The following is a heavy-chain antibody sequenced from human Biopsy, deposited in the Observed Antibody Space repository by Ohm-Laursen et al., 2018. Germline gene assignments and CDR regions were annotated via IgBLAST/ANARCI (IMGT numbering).Heavy chain of an antibody. CDR2: INVYSNKK. CDR3: ARSPGRDRMDV. D-gene: IGHD1-14*01. J-gene: IGHJ6*02. V-gene: IGHV3-48*04. CDR1: EFTFSGYS. Sequence: SLRLSCAASEFTFSGYSMNWVRQAPGRGLEWVSYINVYSNKKYYADSVKGRFIVSRDNDKNSLYLQMHSLRAEDTAVYHCARSPGRDRMDVWGQGTTVIVSS.